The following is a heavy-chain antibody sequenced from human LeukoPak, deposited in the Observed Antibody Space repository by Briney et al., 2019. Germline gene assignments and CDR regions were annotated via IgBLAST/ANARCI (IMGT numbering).Heavy chain of an antibody. CDR2: IYTSGST. J-gene: IGHJ6*03. Sequence: SETLSLTCTVSGGSISRGSYYWSWIRQPAGKGLEWIGRIYTSGSTNYNPSLKSRVTISVDTSKNQFSLKLSSVTAADTAVYYCARARKNYYMDVSSKGTTATVSS. CDR3: ARARKNYYMDV. V-gene: IGHV4-61*02. CDR1: GGSISRGSYY.